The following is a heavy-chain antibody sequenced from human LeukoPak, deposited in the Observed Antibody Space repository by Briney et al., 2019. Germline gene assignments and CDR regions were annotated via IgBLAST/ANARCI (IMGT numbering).Heavy chain of an antibody. CDR2: IRYDGSNK. CDR3: AKTSVYSYGYGPFEY. Sequence: PGGSLRLSCAASGFTFSSYGMHWVRQAPGKGLEWVAFIRYDGSNKYYADSVKGRFTISRDNSKNTLYLQMNSLRAEDTAVYYCAKTSVYSYGYGPFEYRGNGTLVT. V-gene: IGHV3-30*02. J-gene: IGHJ5*01. D-gene: IGHD5-18*01. CDR1: GFTFSSYG.